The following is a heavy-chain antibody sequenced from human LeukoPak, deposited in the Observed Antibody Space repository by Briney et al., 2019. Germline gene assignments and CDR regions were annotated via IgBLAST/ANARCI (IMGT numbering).Heavy chain of an antibody. J-gene: IGHJ4*01. CDR2: IKQDGSEK. CDR1: GFTFISYW. V-gene: IGHV3-7*01. Sequence: GGSLRLSCAASGFTFISYWMSWVRQAPGKGLEWVANIKQDGSEKSYVDSVKGRFTISRDNAKRSLYLLMNGLRADDTAIYYCARDLDGAHFDFWGHGTLVTVSS. D-gene: IGHD4-17*01. CDR3: ARDLDGAHFDF.